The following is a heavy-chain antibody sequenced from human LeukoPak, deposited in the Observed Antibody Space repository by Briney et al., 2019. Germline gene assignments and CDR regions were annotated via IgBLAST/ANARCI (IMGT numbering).Heavy chain of an antibody. V-gene: IGHV4-31*03. CDR2: IYYSGST. Sequence: SQTPSLTCTVSGGSISSGGYYWSWIRQHPGKGLEWIGYIYYSGSTYYNPSLKSRVTISVDTSKNQFSLKLSSVTAADTAVYYCARDLDSSGRYFDYWGQGTLVTVSS. CDR1: GGSISSGGYY. D-gene: IGHD3-22*01. J-gene: IGHJ4*02. CDR3: ARDLDSSGRYFDY.